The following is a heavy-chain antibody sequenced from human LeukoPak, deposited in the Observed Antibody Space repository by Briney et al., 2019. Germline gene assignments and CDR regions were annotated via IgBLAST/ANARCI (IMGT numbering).Heavy chain of an antibody. V-gene: IGHV3-33*01. CDR3: ARTQQLVLGWFDP. D-gene: IGHD6-13*01. Sequence: GGSLRLSCATSGFTFSSYGMHWVRQAPGKGLEWVAVIWYDGSNIHYADSVKGRFTISRDNSKNTLYLQMNSLRADDTAVYYCARTQQLVLGWFDPWGQGTLVTVSS. CDR1: GFTFSSYG. CDR2: IWYDGSNI. J-gene: IGHJ5*02.